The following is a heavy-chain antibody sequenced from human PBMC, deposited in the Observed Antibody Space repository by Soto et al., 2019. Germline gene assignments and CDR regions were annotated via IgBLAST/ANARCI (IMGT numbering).Heavy chain of an antibody. CDR2: IYDSGNT. CDR1: GGSISSGGYY. D-gene: IGHD3-22*01. CDR3: ARNSGYPEYFQH. V-gene: IGHV4-31*03. J-gene: IGHJ1*01. Sequence: QVQLQESGPGLVKPSQTLSLTCTVSGGSISSGGYYWSWIRQHPGKGLEWIGYIYDSGNTYYSPSLKIRISISLDTSKNQFSLKMSSVTAADTAVYYCARNSGYPEYFQHWGQGTLVTVSS.